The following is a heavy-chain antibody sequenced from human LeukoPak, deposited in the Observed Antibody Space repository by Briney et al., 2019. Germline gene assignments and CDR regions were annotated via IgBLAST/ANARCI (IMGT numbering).Heavy chain of an antibody. Sequence: GGSLRLSCAASGFTFSSYWMSWVRQAPGKGLEWVANIKQDGSEKYYVDSVKGRFTISRDNAKNSLYLQINSLRAEDTAVYYCAELGITMIGGVWGKGTTVTISS. V-gene: IGHV3-7*01. J-gene: IGHJ6*04. CDR3: AELGITMIGGV. CDR1: GFTFSSYW. CDR2: IKQDGSEK. D-gene: IGHD3-10*02.